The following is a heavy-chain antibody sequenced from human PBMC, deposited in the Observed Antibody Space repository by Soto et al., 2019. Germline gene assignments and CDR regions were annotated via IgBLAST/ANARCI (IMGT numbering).Heavy chain of an antibody. CDR1: GYSISSSNW. CDR2: IYYSGST. V-gene: IGHV4-28*01. J-gene: IGHJ4*02. CDR3: ARKPPNYAVDY. D-gene: IGHD1-7*01. Sequence: SETLSLTCAVSGYSISSSNWWGWIRQPPGKGLEWIGYIYYSGSTYYNPSLKSRVTMSVDTSKNQFSLKLSSVTAVDTAVYYCARKPPNYAVDYWGQGTLVTVS.